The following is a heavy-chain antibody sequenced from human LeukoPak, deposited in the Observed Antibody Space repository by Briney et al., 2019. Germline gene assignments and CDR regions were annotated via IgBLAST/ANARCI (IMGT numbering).Heavy chain of an antibody. Sequence: PSQTLSLTSTVSGGSISSYYWSWIRPPAGNGMEWIGRIYTSGSTNYNPSLKSRVTMSVDTSKNQFSLKLSSVTAADAAVYYCARDGVGALAFDIWGQGTMVTVSS. J-gene: IGHJ3*02. CDR3: ARDGVGALAFDI. D-gene: IGHD1-26*01. CDR2: IYTSGST. V-gene: IGHV4-4*07. CDR1: GGSISSYY.